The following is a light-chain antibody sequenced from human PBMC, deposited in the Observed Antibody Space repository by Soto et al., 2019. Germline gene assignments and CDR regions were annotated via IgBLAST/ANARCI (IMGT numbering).Light chain of an antibody. J-gene: IGKJ5*01. Sequence: DIQMPQSPSTLSASVGDRVTISCRASQTISTWLAWYQQKPGKAPNLLIYKASSLQSGVPSRFSGSGSGTDFTLTISSLEPEDFAVYYCQQRSNWPITFGQGTRLEI. CDR1: QTISTW. CDR2: KAS. V-gene: IGKV1-5*03. CDR3: QQRSNWPIT.